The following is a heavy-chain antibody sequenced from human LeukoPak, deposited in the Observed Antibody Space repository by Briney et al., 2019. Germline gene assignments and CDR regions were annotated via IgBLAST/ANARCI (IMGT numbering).Heavy chain of an antibody. CDR2: ISGSGGST. D-gene: IGHD2-2*01. CDR3: AKDLVVAAPTPDAFDI. CDR1: GFTFSSYA. V-gene: IGHV3-23*01. Sequence: GGSLRLSCAASGFTFSSYAMSWVRQAPGKGLEWVSAISGSGGSTYYADSVKGRFTISRDNSKNTLYLQMNSLRAEDTAVYYCAKDLVVAAPTPDAFDIWGQGTMVTVSS. J-gene: IGHJ3*02.